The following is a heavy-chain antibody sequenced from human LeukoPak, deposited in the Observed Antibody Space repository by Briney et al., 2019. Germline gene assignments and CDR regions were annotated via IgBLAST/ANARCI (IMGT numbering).Heavy chain of an antibody. J-gene: IGHJ4*02. CDR3: AKDLRGSNWYPFDY. V-gene: IGHV3-53*01. D-gene: IGHD6-13*01. Sequence: GGSLRLSCAASGFTVSSNYMSWVRQAPGKGLEWVSVIYSGGSTYYADSVKGRFTISRDNSKNTLYLQMNSLRAEDTAIYYCAKDLRGSNWYPFDYWGQGTLVTVSS. CDR1: GFTVSSNY. CDR2: IYSGGST.